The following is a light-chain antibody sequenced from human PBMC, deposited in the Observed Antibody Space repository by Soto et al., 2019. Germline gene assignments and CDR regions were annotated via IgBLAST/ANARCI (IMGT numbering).Light chain of an antibody. CDR2: DVT. V-gene: IGLV2-14*01. J-gene: IGLJ1*01. CDR3: SSYTTSSSYV. CDR1: SSDVGGYIY. Sequence: QSALTQPASVSGSPGQSISISCNGTSSDVGGYIYVSWYQQHPGKAPKLMIYDVTSRPSGVSYRFSGSKSGNTASLTISGLQAEDEADYYCSSYTTSSSYVFGTGPKLTVL.